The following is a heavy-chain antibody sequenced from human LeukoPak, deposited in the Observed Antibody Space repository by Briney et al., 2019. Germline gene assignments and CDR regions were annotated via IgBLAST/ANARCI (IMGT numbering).Heavy chain of an antibody. CDR1: GFTFSSYA. CDR3: AKGTGGYCSGASCYPLDY. D-gene: IGHD2-15*01. Sequence: AGSLRLSCAASGFTFSSYAMNWVRQASGKGLELVSVITGSGANTYHADSVKGRFTTSRDNSKTTLYLQMNSLRVEDTAVYYCAKGTGGYCSGASCYPLDYWGQGTLVTVSS. CDR2: ITGSGANT. V-gene: IGHV3-23*01. J-gene: IGHJ4*02.